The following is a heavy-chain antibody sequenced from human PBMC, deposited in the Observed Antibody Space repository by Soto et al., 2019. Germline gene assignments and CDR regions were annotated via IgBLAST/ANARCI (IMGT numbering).Heavy chain of an antibody. Sequence: QVQLVESGGGVVQPGRSLRLSCAASGFTFSSYGMHWVRQAPGKGLEWVAVIWYDGSNKYYADSLKGRFTISRDNSKNTLYLQMNSLRAEDTAVYYCARELNRYGGYWGVDYWGQGTLVTVSS. D-gene: IGHD5-12*01. CDR1: GFTFSSYG. CDR2: IWYDGSNK. CDR3: ARELNRYGGYWGVDY. V-gene: IGHV3-33*01. J-gene: IGHJ4*02.